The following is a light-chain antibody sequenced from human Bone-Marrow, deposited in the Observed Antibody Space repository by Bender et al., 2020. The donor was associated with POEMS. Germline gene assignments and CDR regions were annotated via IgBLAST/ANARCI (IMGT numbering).Light chain of an antibody. CDR3: AAWDAGLSGGV. V-gene: IGLV1-44*01. CDR2: SVN. CDR1: NSNIGTNA. Sequence: QSVLTQPPSASGTPGQRVTISCSGSNSNIGTNAVNWYQQFPGTAPKLLLYSVNQRPSGVPDRFYAFKSGTSASLAISGLQSEDEADYYCAAWDAGLSGGVFGGGTKLTVL. J-gene: IGLJ3*02.